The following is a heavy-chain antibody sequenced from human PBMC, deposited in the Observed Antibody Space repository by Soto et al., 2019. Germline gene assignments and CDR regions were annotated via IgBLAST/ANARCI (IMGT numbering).Heavy chain of an antibody. J-gene: IGHJ4*02. CDR1: GGSISSSSYY. D-gene: IGHD3-10*01. CDR3: ARHNDYGSPHFDY. CDR2: IYYSGST. V-gene: IGHV4-39*01. Sequence: QLQLQESGPGLVKPSETLSLTCTVSGGSISSSSYYWGWIRQPPGKGLEWIGSIYYSGSTYYNPSLKSRVTLSVDTSKNQFSLKLSSVTAADTAVYYCARHNDYGSPHFDYWGQGTLVTVSS.